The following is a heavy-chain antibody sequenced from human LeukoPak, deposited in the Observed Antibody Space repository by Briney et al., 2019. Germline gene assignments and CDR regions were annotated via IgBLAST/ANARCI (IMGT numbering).Heavy chain of an antibody. J-gene: IGHJ4*02. Sequence: ASVKVSCKASGYTFSGFYVHWVLQAPGQGLEWMGIIKVSGGRTDYAQKFQGRVTMTRDMSTSTVYMELSNLRSEDTAVYYCAREPPESYHFDYWGQGTLVTVSS. V-gene: IGHV1-46*01. CDR3: AREPPESYHFDY. D-gene: IGHD2-2*01. CDR1: GYTFSGFY. CDR2: IKVSGGRT.